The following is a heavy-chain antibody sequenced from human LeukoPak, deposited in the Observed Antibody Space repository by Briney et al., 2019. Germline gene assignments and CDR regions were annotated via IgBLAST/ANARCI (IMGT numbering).Heavy chain of an antibody. Sequence: SETLSLTCAVYGGSFSGYYWSWIRQPPGKRLEWIGEINHSGSTNYNPSLKSRVTISVDTSKNQFSLKLSSVTAADTAVYYCARGGPYQELDYWGQGTLVTVSS. D-gene: IGHD1-7*01. CDR2: INHSGST. CDR3: ARGGPYQELDY. CDR1: GGSFSGYY. J-gene: IGHJ4*02. V-gene: IGHV4-34*01.